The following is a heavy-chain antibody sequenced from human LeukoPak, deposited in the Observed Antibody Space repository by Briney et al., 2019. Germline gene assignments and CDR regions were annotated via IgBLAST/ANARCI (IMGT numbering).Heavy chain of an antibody. CDR1: GGSFSGYY. J-gene: IGHJ5*02. Sequence: PSETLSLTCAVYGGSFSGYYWSWIRQPPGKGLEWIGEINHSGSTNYNPSLKSRVTISVDTSKNQFSLKLSSVTAADTAVYYCARLRIAVAGSRGWFDPWGQGTLVTVSS. D-gene: IGHD6-19*01. V-gene: IGHV4-34*01. CDR2: INHSGST. CDR3: ARLRIAVAGSRGWFDP.